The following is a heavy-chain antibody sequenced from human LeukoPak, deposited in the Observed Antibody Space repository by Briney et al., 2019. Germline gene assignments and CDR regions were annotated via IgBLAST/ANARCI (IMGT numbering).Heavy chain of an antibody. V-gene: IGHV3-33*01. CDR2: IWYDGSNK. CDR1: GFTFSSYG. Sequence: GRSLRLSCAASGFTFSSYGMHWVRQAPGKGLEWVAVIWYDGSNKYYADSVKGRFTISRDNSKNTLYLQMNSLGAGDTAVYYCARDLRRLLWFGEAYYYYGMDVWGKGTTVTVSS. D-gene: IGHD3-10*01. J-gene: IGHJ6*04. CDR3: ARDLRRLLWFGEAYYYYGMDV.